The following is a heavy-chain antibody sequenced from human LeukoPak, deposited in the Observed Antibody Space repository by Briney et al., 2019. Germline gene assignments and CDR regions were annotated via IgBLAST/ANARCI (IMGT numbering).Heavy chain of an antibody. CDR2: IIPILGIA. Sequence: WASVKVSCKASGGTFSRYAISWVRQAPGQGLEWMGRIIPILGIANYAQKFQGRVTITADKSTSTAYMELNSLRSEDTAVYYCARDPPRQGYCSSTSCYYYYGMDVWGQGTTVTVSS. CDR3: ARDPPRQGYCSSTSCYYYYGMDV. J-gene: IGHJ6*02. V-gene: IGHV1-69*04. D-gene: IGHD2-2*01. CDR1: GGTFSRYA.